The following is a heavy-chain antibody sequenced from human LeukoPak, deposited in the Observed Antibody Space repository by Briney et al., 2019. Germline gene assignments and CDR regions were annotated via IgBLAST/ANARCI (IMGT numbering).Heavy chain of an antibody. CDR2: TNDNGGT. Sequence: SETLSLTCAVYGGSFSGYYWSWIRQPPGKGLEWVAETNDNGGTNYDPSLKSRVITSVDTSTNQFSLKMNSVTAADTAVYYCARKIASQGDNWFDPWGQGILVTVSS. V-gene: IGHV4-34*01. J-gene: IGHJ5*02. CDR3: ARKIASQGDNWFDP. D-gene: IGHD2-2*01. CDR1: GGSFSGYY.